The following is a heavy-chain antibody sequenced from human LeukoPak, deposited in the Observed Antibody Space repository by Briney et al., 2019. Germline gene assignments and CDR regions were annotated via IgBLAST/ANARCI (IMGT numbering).Heavy chain of an antibody. V-gene: IGHV5-51*01. J-gene: IGHJ5*02. D-gene: IGHD2-15*01. CDR3: ARQGHIVGGGWFDP. CDR1: GSSFSSYW. CDR2: IYPGDSDT. Sequence: GASLKISCHGSGSSFSSYWIGWVRQMPGKAPEWMGVIYPGDSDTRYRPPFQGQVTMSADKSTNTAYLRWRSLRASDSAMYYCARQGHIVGGGWFDPWGQGTLVTVSS.